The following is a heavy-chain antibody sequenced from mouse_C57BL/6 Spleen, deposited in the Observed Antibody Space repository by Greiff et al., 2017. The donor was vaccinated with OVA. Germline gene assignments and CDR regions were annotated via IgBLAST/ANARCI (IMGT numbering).Heavy chain of an antibody. D-gene: IGHD1-1*01. CDR1: GFTFSDYY. CDR2: INYDGSST. Sequence: EVQRVESEGGLVQPGSSMKLSCTASGFTFSDYYIAWVRQVPEKGLEWVANINYDGSSTYYLDSLKSRFIISRDNAKNILYLQMSSLKSEDTATYYCAREDGSSYGWYFDVWGTGTTVTVSS. J-gene: IGHJ1*03. CDR3: AREDGSSYGWYFDV. V-gene: IGHV5-16*01.